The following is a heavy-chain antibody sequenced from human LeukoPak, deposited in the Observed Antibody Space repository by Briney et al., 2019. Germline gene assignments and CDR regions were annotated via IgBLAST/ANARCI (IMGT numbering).Heavy chain of an antibody. D-gene: IGHD6-6*01. V-gene: IGHV4-59*08. Sequence: SETLSLTCSVSGGSVSSYYWSWIRQPPGKGLEWIGYVHYTGSTNYNPSLKSRVTMFEDKSKNQFSLRLSSVTVADTAVYYCARHFAYSSSSYFDYWGQGSLVTVSS. J-gene: IGHJ4*02. CDR1: GGSVSSYY. CDR3: ARHFAYSSSSYFDY. CDR2: VHYTGST.